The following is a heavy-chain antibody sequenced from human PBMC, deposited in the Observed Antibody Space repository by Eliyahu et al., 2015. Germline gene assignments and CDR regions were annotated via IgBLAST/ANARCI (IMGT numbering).Heavy chain of an antibody. V-gene: IGHV2-70*04. Sequence: QVTLKESGPALVKPTQTLTLTCSFSGFSXSPDGMRVSWIRQPPGKALEWLARIDWDGGKFYSTSLKTRLTISKDTSKNQVVLTMTNMDPVDTATYYCARGGAVAASDVFDIWGQGTMVTVSS. J-gene: IGHJ3*02. D-gene: IGHD6-19*01. CDR3: ARGGAVAASDVFDI. CDR2: IDWDGGK. CDR1: GFSXSPDGMR.